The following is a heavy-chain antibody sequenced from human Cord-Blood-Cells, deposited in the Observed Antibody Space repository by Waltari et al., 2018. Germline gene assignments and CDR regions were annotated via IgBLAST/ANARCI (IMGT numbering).Heavy chain of an antibody. Sequence: QVQLVESGGGLVKPGGPLRLSCAASGFTFSDYYMSWIRQAPGEGVEWVAYMRSSGSTRYYADSVKGRFTISRDNAKHSLYLQMNSLRAEDTAVYYCARCRTIAVAVGYWGQGTLVTVSS. CDR1: GFTFSDYY. CDR3: ARCRTIAVAVGY. CDR2: MRSSGSTR. V-gene: IGHV3-11*01. D-gene: IGHD6-19*01. J-gene: IGHJ4*02.